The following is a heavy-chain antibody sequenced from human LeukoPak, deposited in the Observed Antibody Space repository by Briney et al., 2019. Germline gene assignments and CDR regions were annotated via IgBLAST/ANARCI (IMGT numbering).Heavy chain of an antibody. V-gene: IGHV3-23*01. CDR3: ASNYDILTGLDY. D-gene: IGHD3-9*01. J-gene: IGHJ4*02. Sequence: GGSLRLSCAASGFTFRRYAMSWVRQAPGKGLEWVSAISGSGGSTYYADSVKGRFTISRDNSKNTLYLQMNSLRAEDTAVYYCASNYDILTGLDYWGQGTLVTVFS. CDR1: GFTFRRYA. CDR2: ISGSGGST.